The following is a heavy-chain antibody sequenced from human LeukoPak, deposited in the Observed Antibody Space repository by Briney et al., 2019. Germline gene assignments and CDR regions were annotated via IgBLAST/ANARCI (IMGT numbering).Heavy chain of an antibody. CDR1: GFTFSSYW. V-gene: IGHV3-7*01. D-gene: IGHD3-10*01. CDR2: IKQDGSEK. CDR3: ARDRGFEYSDTGSFDY. Sequence: GGSLRLSCAASGFTFSSYWMSWVRQAPGKGLEWVANIKQDGSEKYYVDSVKGRFTISRDNAQNSLFLQMNTLRAEDTAVYYCARDRGFEYSDTGSFDYWGQGTLVTVSS. J-gene: IGHJ4*02.